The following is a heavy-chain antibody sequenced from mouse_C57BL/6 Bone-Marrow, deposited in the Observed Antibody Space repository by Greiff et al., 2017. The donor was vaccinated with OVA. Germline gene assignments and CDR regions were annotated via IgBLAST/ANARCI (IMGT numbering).Heavy chain of an antibody. J-gene: IGHJ2*01. Sequence: QVQLQQSGPGLVQPSQSLSITCTASGFSLTSYGVHWVRQSPGKGLEWLGVIWSGGSTDYNAAFITRLSISKENSKCKVFFKMTSLHAAVTDRSSCARGFCLFAYWGQGTTLTVSS. CDR3: ARGFCLFAY. CDR1: GFSLTSYG. CDR2: IWSGGST. V-gene: IGHV2-2*01.